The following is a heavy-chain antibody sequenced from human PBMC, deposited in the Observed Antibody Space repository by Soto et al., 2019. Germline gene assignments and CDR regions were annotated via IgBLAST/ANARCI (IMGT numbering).Heavy chain of an antibody. CDR3: ARIPRYSFPTSDDLYS. Sequence: QVQLVQSGAEVRKPGSSVQVSCKASGGTFYTYTFSWVRQAPGQGLEWMGSITPIYPTTNYAEKFQGRLTVTADGSTNTAYMELNSLTSEDTAVYYCARIPRYSFPTSDDLYSWCQGTLVTVSS. CDR1: GGTFYTYT. V-gene: IGHV1-69*15. D-gene: IGHD5-18*01. CDR2: ITPIYPTT. J-gene: IGHJ5*02.